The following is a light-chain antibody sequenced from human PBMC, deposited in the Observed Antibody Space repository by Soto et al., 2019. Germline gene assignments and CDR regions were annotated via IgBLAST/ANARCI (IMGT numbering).Light chain of an antibody. CDR3: QQSYSTPRT. CDR2: AAS. V-gene: IGKV1-39*01. CDR1: QSISSY. J-gene: IGKJ1*01. Sequence: DIHMTQSPSSLSASVGDIVTITCLASQSISSYLNWYQQKPGKAPKLLIYAASSLQSGVPSRFSGSGSGTDFTLTISSLQPEDFATYYCQQSYSTPRTFGQGTKVDIK.